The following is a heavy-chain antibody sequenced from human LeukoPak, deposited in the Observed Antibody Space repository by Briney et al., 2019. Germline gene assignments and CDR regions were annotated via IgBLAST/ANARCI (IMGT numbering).Heavy chain of an antibody. V-gene: IGHV3-21*01. CDR3: ASIGTYFVSLGTH. J-gene: IGHJ4*02. Sequence: GGSLRLSCAASGFTFSSYSMNWVRQAPGEGLEWVSSISSSSSYIYYADSVKGRFTISRDNAKNSLYLQMNSLRAEDTAVYYCASIGTYFVSLGTHWGQGTLVTVSS. CDR1: GFTFSSYS. D-gene: IGHD1-26*01. CDR2: ISSSSSYI.